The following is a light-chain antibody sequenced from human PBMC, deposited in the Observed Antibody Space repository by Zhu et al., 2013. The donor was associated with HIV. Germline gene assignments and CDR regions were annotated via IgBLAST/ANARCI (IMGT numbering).Light chain of an antibody. CDR3: QSYDNILSAVI. Sequence: QSVLTQPPSVSAAPEQKVTISCSGRTSNIGNNYVSWYQQVPGTAPKLLIYRNSQRPSGVPDRFSGSKSGTSASLAITGLQAEDEADYYCQSYDNILSAVIFGGGTKLTVL. J-gene: IGLJ2*01. V-gene: IGLV1-40*01. CDR1: TSNIGNNY. CDR2: RNS.